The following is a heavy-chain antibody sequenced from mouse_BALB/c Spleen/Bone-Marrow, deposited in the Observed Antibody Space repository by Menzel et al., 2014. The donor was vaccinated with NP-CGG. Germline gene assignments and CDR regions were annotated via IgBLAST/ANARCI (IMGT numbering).Heavy chain of an antibody. CDR2: IDPANGNT. D-gene: IGHD1-1*01. J-gene: IGHJ3*01. CDR1: GFNIKDTY. V-gene: IGHV14-3*02. Sequence: VQLQQSGADLVKPGATVKLSCTASGFNIKDTYMHWVKQRPKQGLEWIGRIDPANGNTKYDPKFQGKATITADTSSNTAYLQLSSLTSEDTAVYYCARGDYYGGSFFAYWGQGTLVTVSA. CDR3: ARGDYYGGSFFAY.